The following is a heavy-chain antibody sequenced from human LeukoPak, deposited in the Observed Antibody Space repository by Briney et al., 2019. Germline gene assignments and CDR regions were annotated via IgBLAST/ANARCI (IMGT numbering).Heavy chain of an antibody. J-gene: IGHJ1*01. CDR1: VYTFTVYY. CDR2: INANIVGT. V-gene: IGHV1-2*02. Sequence: ASVKVSCKASVYTFTVYYMHCVRQAPGQGLERMGWINANIVGTNYTQKFQGRVTMTRDTSISTAYMELSWLRSDDTAVYYCAREDYYDSSGYYKNKEYFQHWGQGTLVTVSS. CDR3: AREDYYDSSGYYKNKEYFQH. D-gene: IGHD3-22*01.